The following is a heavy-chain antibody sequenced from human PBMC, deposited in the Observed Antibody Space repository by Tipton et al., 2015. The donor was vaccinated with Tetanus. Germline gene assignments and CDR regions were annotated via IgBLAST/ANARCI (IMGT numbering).Heavy chain of an antibody. D-gene: IGHD5-18*01. J-gene: IGHJ5*02. Sequence: TLSLTCTVSGGSISPYYWSWIRQPPGKGLEWIGYIYYSGSTNYNPSLESRVTISVDTSKSQFSLKLRSVTAADTAVYYCARLYSYGSLYWFDPWGQGTLVTVSS. CDR1: GGSISPYY. CDR2: IYYSGST. CDR3: ARLYSYGSLYWFDP. V-gene: IGHV4-59*01.